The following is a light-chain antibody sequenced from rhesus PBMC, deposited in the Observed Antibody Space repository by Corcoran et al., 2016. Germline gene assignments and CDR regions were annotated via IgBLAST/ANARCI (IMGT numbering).Light chain of an antibody. Sequence: EIVMTQSPATLSLSPGERATLSCRASQSVSSSLAWYQQKPGQAPKLLIYGASSRATGIPDRFSGSGSGTECTLTISSLEPEDVGVYYCQQDYSWPYSFGQGTKVEIK. CDR2: GAS. CDR3: QQDYSWPYS. CDR1: QSVSSS. J-gene: IGKJ2*01. V-gene: IGKV3-42*01.